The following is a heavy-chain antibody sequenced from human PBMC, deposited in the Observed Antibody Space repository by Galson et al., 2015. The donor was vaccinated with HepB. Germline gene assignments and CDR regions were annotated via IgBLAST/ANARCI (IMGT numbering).Heavy chain of an antibody. CDR3: ARPSLPSYNDFWSGSSNNWFDP. J-gene: IGHJ5*02. D-gene: IGHD3-3*01. Sequence: SLRLSCAASGFTFSSYWMHWVRQAPGKGLVWVSRINSDGSSTDYADSVKGRFTISRDNAKNTLFLQMDSLRGEDTAVYYCARPSLPSYNDFWSGSSNNWFDPRGQGTLVTVSS. CDR2: INSDGSST. CDR1: GFTFSSYW. V-gene: IGHV3-74*01.